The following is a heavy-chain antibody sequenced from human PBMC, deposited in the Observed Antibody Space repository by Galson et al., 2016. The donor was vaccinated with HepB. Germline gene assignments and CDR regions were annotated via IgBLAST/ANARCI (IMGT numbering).Heavy chain of an antibody. CDR1: GFSLKTSGMG. J-gene: IGHJ4*02. Sequence: PALVKPTQTLTLTCSFSGFSLKTSGMGVGWIRQPPGKALEWLTVIYWNDDKFYSPSLQSRLTVTKDTSKNQVVLRLTNLDPADTATYYCTYAYDPYASGAFDYWGQGILVTV. CDR2: IYWNDDK. D-gene: IGHD3-16*01. CDR3: TYAYDPYASGAFDY. V-gene: IGHV2-5*01.